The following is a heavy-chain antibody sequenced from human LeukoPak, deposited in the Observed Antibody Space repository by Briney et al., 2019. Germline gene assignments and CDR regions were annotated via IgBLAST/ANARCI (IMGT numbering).Heavy chain of an antibody. CDR2: ISGSGGST. D-gene: IGHD3-10*01. J-gene: IGHJ4*02. Sequence: GGSLRLSCAASGFTFSSYAMSWVRQAPGKGLEWVPAISGSGGSTYYADSVKGRFTISRDNSKNTLYLQMNSLRAEDAAVYYCADITMVQGYWGQGTLVTVSS. V-gene: IGHV3-23*01. CDR1: GFTFSSYA. CDR3: ADITMVQGY.